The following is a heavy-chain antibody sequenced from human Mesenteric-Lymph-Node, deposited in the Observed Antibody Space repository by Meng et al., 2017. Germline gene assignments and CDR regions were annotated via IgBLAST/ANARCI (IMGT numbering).Heavy chain of an antibody. V-gene: IGHV3-30*04. D-gene: IGHD1-1*01. CDR2: ISYDGSNK. J-gene: IGHJ4*02. CDR3: AKAYNDYSTGGDY. CDR1: GFTFSSYA. Sequence: GESLKISCAASGFTFSSYAMHWVRQAPGKGLEWVAVISYDGSNKYYADSVKGRFTISRDTSKNTMYLQMTSLRAEDTAMYYCAKAYNDYSTGGDYWGQGTLVTVSS.